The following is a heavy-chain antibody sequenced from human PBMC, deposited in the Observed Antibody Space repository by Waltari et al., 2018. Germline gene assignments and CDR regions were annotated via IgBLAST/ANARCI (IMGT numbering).Heavy chain of an antibody. J-gene: IGHJ3*02. Sequence: QVQLVESGGGVVQPGRSLRLSCAASVFTFSSYGMHWVRQAPGKGLEWVAVIWYDGSNKYYADAVKGRFTISRDNSKNTLYLQMNSLRAEDTAMYYCAKERRIAAAGSDAFDIWGQGTMVTVSS. CDR1: VFTFSSYG. CDR3: AKERRIAAAGSDAFDI. CDR2: IWYDGSNK. V-gene: IGHV3-33*06. D-gene: IGHD6-13*01.